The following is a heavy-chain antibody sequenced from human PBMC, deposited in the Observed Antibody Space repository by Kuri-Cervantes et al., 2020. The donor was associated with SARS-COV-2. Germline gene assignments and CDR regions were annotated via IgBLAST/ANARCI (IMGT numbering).Heavy chain of an antibody. CDR2: ISSSSSTI. CDR3: AREARDYYDTSGYLDY. D-gene: IGHD3-22*01. V-gene: IGHV3-48*01. Sequence: GESLKISCAASGFTFSSYSMNWVRQAPGKGLEWVSYISSSSSTIYYADSVKGRFTISRDNAKNSLYLQMNSLSAEDTAVYYCAREARDYYDTSGYLDYWGQGFLVTVSS. J-gene: IGHJ4*02. CDR1: GFTFSSYS.